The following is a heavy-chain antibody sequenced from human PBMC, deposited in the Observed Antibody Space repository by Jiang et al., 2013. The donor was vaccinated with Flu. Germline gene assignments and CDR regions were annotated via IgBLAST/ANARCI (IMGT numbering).Heavy chain of an antibody. CDR1: GFTFSSYA. CDR3: AREFSDYPCY. CDR2: ISYDGSNK. D-gene: IGHD4-17*01. V-gene: IGHV3-30-3*01. J-gene: IGHJ4*02. Sequence: QLVESGGGVVQPGRSLRLSCAASGFTFSSYAMHWVRQAPGKGLEWVAVISYDGSNKYYADSVKGRFTISRDNSKNTLYLQMNSLRAEDTAVYYCAREFSDYPCYWGQGTLVTVSS.